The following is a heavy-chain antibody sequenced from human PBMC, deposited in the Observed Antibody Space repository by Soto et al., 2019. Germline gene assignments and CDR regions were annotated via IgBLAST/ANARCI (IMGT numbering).Heavy chain of an antibody. D-gene: IGHD3-3*01. J-gene: IGHJ4*02. CDR3: ARWRGAVTTPGFMGPLDY. CDR1: GATFSTLT. CDR2: ITPIFATT. V-gene: IGHV1-69*01. Sequence: QGQLVQSGTEVKKPGFSVKVSCRASGATFSTLTISWVRQAPGQGPEWMGGITPIFATTKYAQKFQGRVTITADASTNTVYMELSSLRSEDTALYYCARWRGAVTTPGFMGPLDYWGQGTLVTVSS.